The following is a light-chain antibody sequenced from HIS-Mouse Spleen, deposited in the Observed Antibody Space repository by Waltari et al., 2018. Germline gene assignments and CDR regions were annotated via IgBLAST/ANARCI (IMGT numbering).Light chain of an antibody. Sequence: SYELTQPLSVFLSRGQTARLTCSRAALPKTYAYGYQQKSGQAPVLVIDEDSKRPSGIPERFSGSSSGTMATLTISGAQVEDEADYYCYSTDSSGNHRVFGGGTKLTVL. J-gene: IGLJ2*01. V-gene: IGLV3-10*01. CDR3: YSTDSSGNHRV. CDR2: EDS. CDR1: ALPKTY.